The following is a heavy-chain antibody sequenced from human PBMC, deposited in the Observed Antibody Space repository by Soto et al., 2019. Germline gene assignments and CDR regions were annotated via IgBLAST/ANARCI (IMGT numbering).Heavy chain of an antibody. J-gene: IGHJ4*02. CDR2: IYRGGGT. CDR1: GFSVSGSY. Sequence: PGGSLRLSCAASGFSVSGSYMGWVRQAPGKGLEWVSVIYRGGGTYYVDSVKGRFTISRDNSENTLYLQMNSLRADDTAVYYCARRGSGSYYDYWGQGTLVTVSS. V-gene: IGHV3-53*01. CDR3: ARRGSGSYYDY. D-gene: IGHD1-26*01.